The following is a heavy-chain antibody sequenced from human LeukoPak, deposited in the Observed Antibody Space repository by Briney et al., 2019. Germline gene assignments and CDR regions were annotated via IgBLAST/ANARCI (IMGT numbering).Heavy chain of an antibody. CDR3: ARGRGGIVVVPAADAFDI. CDR1: GGSISSSSYY. J-gene: IGHJ3*02. V-gene: IGHV4-39*01. D-gene: IGHD2-2*01. CDR2: IYYSGST. Sequence: PSETLSLTCTVSGGSISSSSYYWGWLRQPPGKGLEWIGSIYYSGSTYYNPSLKSRVTISVDTSKNQFSLKLSSVTAADTAVYYCARGRGGIVVVPAADAFDIWGQGTMVTVSS.